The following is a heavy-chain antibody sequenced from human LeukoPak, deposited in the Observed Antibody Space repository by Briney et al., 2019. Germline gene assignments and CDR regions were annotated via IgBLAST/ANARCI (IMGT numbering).Heavy chain of an antibody. J-gene: IGHJ6*03. CDR3: AREALYQYYMDV. CDR2: IKPDGST. V-gene: IGHV3-74*01. CDR1: GFTFSSHW. D-gene: IGHD2-2*01. Sequence: GGSLRLSCAASGFTFSSHWMHWVRQAPGKGLVWVSRIKPDGSTYYADSVKDRFTVSSDNAKNTLYLQMSSLTAEDTAVYYCAREALYQYYMDVWGKGTMVTVSS.